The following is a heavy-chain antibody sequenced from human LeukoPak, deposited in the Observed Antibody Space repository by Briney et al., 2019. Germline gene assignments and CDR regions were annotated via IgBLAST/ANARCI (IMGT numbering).Heavy chain of an antibody. Sequence: TGGSLRLSCTASGFTFSSYGMHWVRQAPGKGLEWVALISYDGSNKYYADSVKGRFTISRDNSKNTLYLQMNSLRAEDTAVSYCAKDSTDSGYPFDYWGQGTLVTVSS. CDR1: GFTFSSYG. CDR3: AKDSTDSGYPFDY. J-gene: IGHJ4*02. V-gene: IGHV3-30*18. CDR2: ISYDGSNK. D-gene: IGHD5-12*01.